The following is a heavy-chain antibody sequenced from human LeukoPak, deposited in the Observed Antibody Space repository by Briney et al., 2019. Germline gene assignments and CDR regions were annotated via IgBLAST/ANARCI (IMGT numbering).Heavy chain of an antibody. CDR2: INHSGST. CDR3: ARGRRVYSSSSWRPFDY. Sequence: SETLSLTCAVYGGSFSGYYWSWIRQPPGKGLEWIGEINHSGSTNYNPSLKSRVTISVDTSKNQFSLKLSSVTAADTAVYYCARGRRVYSSSSWRPFDYWGQGTLVTVSS. V-gene: IGHV4-34*01. CDR1: GGSFSGYY. D-gene: IGHD6-6*01. J-gene: IGHJ4*02.